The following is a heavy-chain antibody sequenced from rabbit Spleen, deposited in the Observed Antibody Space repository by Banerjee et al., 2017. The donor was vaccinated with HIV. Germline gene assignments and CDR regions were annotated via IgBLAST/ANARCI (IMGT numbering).Heavy chain of an antibody. D-gene: IGHD1-1*01. CDR1: GFDFNSYG. CDR3: VRDQAHMLDL. V-gene: IGHV1S47*01. CDR2: IYDGDGST. Sequence: QEQLKESGGGLVQPGGSLKLSCKASGFDFNSYGVSWVRQTPGKGPEWIACIYDGDGSTYYASWVNGRLTISSHNAQNTLYLQLNSLTAADTATYFCVRDQAHMLDLWGPGTLVTVS. J-gene: IGHJ4*01.